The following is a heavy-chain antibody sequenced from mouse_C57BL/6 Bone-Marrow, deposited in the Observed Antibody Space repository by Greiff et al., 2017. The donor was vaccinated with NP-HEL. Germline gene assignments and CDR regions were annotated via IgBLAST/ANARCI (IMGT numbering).Heavy chain of an antibody. J-gene: IGHJ1*03. D-gene: IGHD1-1*01. Sequence: EVQLQQSGPELVKPGASVKMSCKASGYTFTSYVMHWVKQKPGQGLEWIGYIYPYNDGTKYNEKFKGKATLTSDKSSSTAYMELSSLTSEDSAVYYCARKYGSSYGYFDVWGTGTTVTVSS. CDR1: GYTFTSYV. V-gene: IGHV1-14*01. CDR3: ARKYGSSYGYFDV. CDR2: IYPYNDGT.